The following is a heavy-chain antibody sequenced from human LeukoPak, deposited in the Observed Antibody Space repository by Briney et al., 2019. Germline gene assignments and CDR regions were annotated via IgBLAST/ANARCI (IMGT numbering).Heavy chain of an antibody. V-gene: IGHV1-18*01. CDR1: GYTFTSYG. J-gene: IGHJ4*02. CDR2: ISAYNGNT. CDR3: ARVVYSSSWYEVDY. Sequence: AASVKVSCKASGYTFTSYGISWVRQAPGQGLEWMGWISAYNGNTNYAQKLQGRVTMTTDTSTSTAYTELRSLRSDDTAVYYCARVVYSSSWYEVDYWGQGTLVTVSS. D-gene: IGHD6-13*01.